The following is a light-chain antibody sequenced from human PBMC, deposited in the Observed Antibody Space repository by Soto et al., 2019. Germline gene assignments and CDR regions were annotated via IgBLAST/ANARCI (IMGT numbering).Light chain of an antibody. Sequence: EIVLTQSPGTLSLSPGERATLSCRASQSVSSSFLAWYQQKPGQAPRLLIYGASIRSTGIPDRFSGRWSGTDFTLTISRLEPEDFAVYYYQQYDSSPFTFGPGTKVDIK. V-gene: IGKV3-20*01. CDR2: GAS. J-gene: IGKJ3*01. CDR1: QSVSSSF. CDR3: QQYDSSPFT.